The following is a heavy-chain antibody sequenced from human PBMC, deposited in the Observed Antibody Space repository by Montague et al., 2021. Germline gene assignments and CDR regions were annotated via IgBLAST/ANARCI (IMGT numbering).Heavy chain of an antibody. CDR2: TYTGGSA. CDR1: GFNVNSHY. Sequence: SLRLSCAASGFNVNSHYMSWVRQAPGKGLEWVSVTYTGGSAYYADSVKGRFTVTRDSSKNMVYLQMDSLRAEDTAVYFCARDERNTSSLDYWGQGTLVTVSS. D-gene: IGHD1-26*01. J-gene: IGHJ4*02. CDR3: ARDERNTSSLDY. V-gene: IGHV3-53*01.